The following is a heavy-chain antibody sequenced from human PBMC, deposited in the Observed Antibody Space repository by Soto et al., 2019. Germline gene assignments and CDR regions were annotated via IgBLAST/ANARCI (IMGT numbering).Heavy chain of an antibody. CDR1: GGSISSGGYY. Sequence: QVQLQESGPGLVKPSQTLSLTCTVSGGSISSGGYYWSWIRQHPGKGLECIGYIYYSGSTYYNPSLKSRVTISVDTSKNQFSLKLCSVTAADTAVYYCAREDPLTTGLDYWGQGTLVTVSS. V-gene: IGHV4-31*03. CDR2: IYYSGST. CDR3: AREDPLTTGLDY. D-gene: IGHD4-17*01. J-gene: IGHJ4*02.